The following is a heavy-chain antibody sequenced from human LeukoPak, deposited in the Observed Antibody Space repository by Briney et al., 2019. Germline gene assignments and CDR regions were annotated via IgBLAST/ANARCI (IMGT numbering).Heavy chain of an antibody. J-gene: IGHJ3*02. D-gene: IGHD5-18*01. Sequence: ASVKVSCKASGYTFTSYGISWVRQAPGQGREWMGWISAYNGNTNYAQKLQGRVTMTTDTSTSTACMELRSLRSDDTTGYYCARGRGYSYGYWGDAFDIWGQGTMVTVSS. CDR3: ARGRGYSYGYWGDAFDI. V-gene: IGHV1-18*01. CDR1: GYTFTSYG. CDR2: ISAYNGNT.